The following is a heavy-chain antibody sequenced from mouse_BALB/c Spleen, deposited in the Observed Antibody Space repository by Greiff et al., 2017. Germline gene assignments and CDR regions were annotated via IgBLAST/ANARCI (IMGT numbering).Heavy chain of an antibody. Sequence: QVHVKQSGPELVKPGASVKISCKASGYAFSSSWMNWVKQRPGQGLEWIGRIYPGDGDTNYNGKFKGKATLTADKSSSTAYMQLSSLTSVDSAVYFCARRDSSGAMDYWGQGTSVTVSS. CDR2: IYPGDGDT. CDR1: GYAFSSSW. J-gene: IGHJ4*01. V-gene: IGHV1-82*01. D-gene: IGHD3-1*01. CDR3: ARRDSSGAMDY.